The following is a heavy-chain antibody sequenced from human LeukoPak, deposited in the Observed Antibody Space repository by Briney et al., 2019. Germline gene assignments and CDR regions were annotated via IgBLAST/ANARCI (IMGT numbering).Heavy chain of an antibody. CDR2: ISSSGSTI. J-gene: IGHJ3*02. CDR1: GFTFSSYS. V-gene: IGHV3-48*04. D-gene: IGHD4-17*01. Sequence: PGGSVRLSCAASGFTFSSYSMNWVRQAPGKGLEWVSYISSSGSTIYYADSVKGRFTISRDNAKNSLYLQMNSLRAEDTAVYYCARLDYGDYRGAFDIWGQGTMVTVSS. CDR3: ARLDYGDYRGAFDI.